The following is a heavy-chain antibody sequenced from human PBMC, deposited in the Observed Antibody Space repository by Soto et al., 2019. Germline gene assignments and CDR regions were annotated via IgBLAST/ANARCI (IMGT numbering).Heavy chain of an antibody. J-gene: IGHJ4*02. CDR1: GFTFNTYA. CDR3: AKDRDDYRNYVFDY. Sequence: GGSLRLSCAASGFTFNTYAMNWVRQAPGKGLEWVSAISADGAGTYYADSVKGRFTISRDNSKNTLYLQMNSLRVEDTAVYYCAKDRDDYRNYVFDYWGQGTLVTVSS. D-gene: IGHD4-4*01. V-gene: IGHV3-23*01. CDR2: ISADGAGT.